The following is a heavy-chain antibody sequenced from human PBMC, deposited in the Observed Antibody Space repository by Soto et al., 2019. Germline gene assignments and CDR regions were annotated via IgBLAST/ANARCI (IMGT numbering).Heavy chain of an antibody. Sequence: SETLSLTCTVSGGSISSYYWSWIRQPPGKGLEWIGYIYYSGSTNYNPSLKSRVTISVDTSKNQFSLKLSSVTAADTAVYYCARDRDYGDYSGRWFDPWGQGTLVTVSS. D-gene: IGHD4-17*01. J-gene: IGHJ5*02. CDR3: ARDRDYGDYSGRWFDP. V-gene: IGHV4-59*01. CDR2: IYYSGST. CDR1: GGSISSYY.